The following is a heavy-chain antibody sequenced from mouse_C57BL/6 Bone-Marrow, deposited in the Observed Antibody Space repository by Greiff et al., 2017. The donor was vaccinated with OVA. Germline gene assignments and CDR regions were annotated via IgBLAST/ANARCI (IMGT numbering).Heavy chain of an antibody. J-gene: IGHJ4*01. CDR1: GYTFTSYW. Sequence: QVQLQQPGAELVMPGASVKLSCKASGYTFTSYWMHWVKQRPGQGLEWIGEIDPSDSYTNYNQKFKGKSTLTVDKSSSTAYMQLSSLTSEDSAVYYCARDYDGYYGYARDYWGQGTSVTVSS. CDR2: IDPSDSYT. V-gene: IGHV1-69*01. CDR3: ARDYDGYYGYARDY. D-gene: IGHD2-3*01.